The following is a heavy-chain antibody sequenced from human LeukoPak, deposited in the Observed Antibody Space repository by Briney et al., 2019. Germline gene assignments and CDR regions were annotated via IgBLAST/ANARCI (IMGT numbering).Heavy chain of an antibody. V-gene: IGHV1-2*02. CDR2: INPNSGGT. J-gene: IGHJ4*02. Sequence: ASVKVSCKASGYTFTGYYMHWVRQAPGQGLEWMGWINPNSGGTNYAQKFQGRVTMTRDTSISTAYMELSRLRSDDTAVYYCARGTERSDYDIWYWGQGTLVTVSS. CDR3: ARGTERSDYDIWY. CDR1: GYTFTGYY. D-gene: IGHD5-12*01.